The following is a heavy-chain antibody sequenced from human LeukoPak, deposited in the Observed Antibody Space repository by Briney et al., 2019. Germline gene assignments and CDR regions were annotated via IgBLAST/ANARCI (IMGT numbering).Heavy chain of an antibody. CDR1: GFTFTSSS. CDR2: IVGDSTDT. Sequence: GTSEKVSCKASGFTFTSSSIQWIRQARGQRLEWIGWIVGDSTDTYYAQRFQERVTIARDMSTSTAYLELSSLRSEDTAVYYCAADPDTTMAFDCWGQGTLVTVSS. V-gene: IGHV1-58*02. CDR3: AADPDTTMAFDC. D-gene: IGHD5-18*01. J-gene: IGHJ4*02.